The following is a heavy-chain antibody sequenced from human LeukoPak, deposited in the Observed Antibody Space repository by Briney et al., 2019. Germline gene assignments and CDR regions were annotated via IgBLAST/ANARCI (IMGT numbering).Heavy chain of an antibody. V-gene: IGHV3-23*01. J-gene: IGHJ3*02. CDR1: GFTLSIYA. CDR2: ISGSGDAT. CDR3: AREGTARDAFDI. D-gene: IGHD2-21*02. Sequence: GGSLRLSCAASGFTLSIYAMSWVRQAPGKRLVWASGISGSGDATYYADSMKGRFTISIDNSKNTLYLQMTSLRGEDTAMYYCAREGTARDAFDIWGQGTMVTVSS.